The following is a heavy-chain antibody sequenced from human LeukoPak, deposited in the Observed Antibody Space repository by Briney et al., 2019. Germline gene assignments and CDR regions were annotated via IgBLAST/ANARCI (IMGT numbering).Heavy chain of an antibody. D-gene: IGHD4-17*01. J-gene: IGHJ4*02. CDR3: ARERITTTAFDY. V-gene: IGHV3-23*01. Sequence: GGSLRLSCAASGFTFTNYPMNWVRQAPGKGLEWVSDISGSGGNTHYADSVQGRFTISRDNSKNTLYLQMNSLRAEDTAIYYCARERITTTAFDYWGQGTLVTVSS. CDR2: ISGSGGNT. CDR1: GFTFTNYP.